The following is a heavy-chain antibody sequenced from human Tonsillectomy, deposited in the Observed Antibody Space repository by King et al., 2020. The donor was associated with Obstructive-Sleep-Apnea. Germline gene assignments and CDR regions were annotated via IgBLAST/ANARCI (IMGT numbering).Heavy chain of an antibody. CDR3: ARVPLTIFRLHYGMDV. CDR2: INSDGIST. CDR1: GFTFSSYW. J-gene: IGHJ6*02. D-gene: IGHD3-9*01. Sequence: VQLVESGGGLVQPGGSLRLSCAASGFTFSSYWMHWVRQAPGKGLVWVSRINSDGISTSYADSVKGRFTISRDNAKNTLYLQMNSLRAEDTAVYYCARVPLTIFRLHYGMDVWGQGTTVTVSS. V-gene: IGHV3-74*01.